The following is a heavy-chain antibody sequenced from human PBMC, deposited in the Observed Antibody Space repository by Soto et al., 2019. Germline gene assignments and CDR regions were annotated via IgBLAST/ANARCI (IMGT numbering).Heavy chain of an antibody. CDR2: INSDGSST. V-gene: IGHV3-74*01. J-gene: IGHJ6*02. CDR3: ARGGGTYGSYYYAMDV. Sequence: EVQLVESGGGLVQPGGSLRLSCAASGFTFSTYWMHWVRQAPGKGLVWVSRINSDGSSTNYADSVKGRFTISRDNAKNTLFLQINSLRAEDTAVYYSARGGGTYGSYYYAMDVWGQGTTVTVSS. D-gene: IGHD3-10*01. CDR1: GFTFSTYW.